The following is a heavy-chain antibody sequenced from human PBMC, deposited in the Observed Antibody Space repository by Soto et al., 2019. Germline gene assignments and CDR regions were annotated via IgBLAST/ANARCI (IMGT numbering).Heavy chain of an antibody. Sequence: GASVKVSCKASGYTFTSYGISWVRQAPGQRLEWMGWINAGNGNTKCSQKFQGRVTITRDTSASTAYMELSSLRSEDTAVYYCASANYYDGSGYKIVGWFDPGGREPLVTVSS. D-gene: IGHD3-22*01. J-gene: IGHJ5*02. CDR2: INAGNGNT. CDR1: GYTFTSYG. V-gene: IGHV1-3*01. CDR3: ASANYYDGSGYKIVGWFDP.